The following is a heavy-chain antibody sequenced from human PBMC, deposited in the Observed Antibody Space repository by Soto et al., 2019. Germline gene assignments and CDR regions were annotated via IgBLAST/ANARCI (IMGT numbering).Heavy chain of an antibody. J-gene: IGHJ6*03. Sequence: QVQLQESGPGLVKPSQTLSLTCTVSGGSISSGGYYWSWIRQHPGKGLEWIGYIYYSGSTYYNPSLKSRVTISVDTSKNQFSLKLSSVTAADTAVYYCARGYGDLRDYYYSYMDVWGKGTTVTVSS. CDR2: IYYSGST. D-gene: IGHD3-10*01. CDR3: ARGYGDLRDYYYSYMDV. CDR1: GGSISSGGYY. V-gene: IGHV4-31*03.